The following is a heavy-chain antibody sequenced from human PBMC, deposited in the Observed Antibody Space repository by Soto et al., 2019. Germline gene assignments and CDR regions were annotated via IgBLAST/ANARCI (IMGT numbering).Heavy chain of an antibody. CDR3: AKERLGRGIDY. CDR2: VNNGGGGT. J-gene: IGHJ4*02. CDR1: GFTFSNYA. Sequence: EVLLLDSGGGLVQPGGSLRLSCAASGFTFSNYAMIWVRQAPGKGPEWISTVNNGGGGTYYADSVKGRFTISRDNSKNTLCLQVSSLRAEDTAVYYCAKERLGRGIDYWGQGILVTVSS. D-gene: IGHD3-10*01. V-gene: IGHV3-23*01.